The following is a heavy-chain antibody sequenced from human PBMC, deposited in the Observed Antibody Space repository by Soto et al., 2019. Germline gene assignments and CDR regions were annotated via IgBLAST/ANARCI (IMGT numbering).Heavy chain of an antibody. J-gene: IGHJ4*02. Sequence: QVQLVQSGAEVKKPGASVKVSCKASGYTFTGYYMHWVRQAPGQGLEWMGWINPNSGGTNHAQKFQGWVTMTRDTTLRTAYMELGGLGFDDRAGYYCGGGGGGKMATLLFDYWGQGTLVTVSS. V-gene: IGHV1-2*04. CDR2: INPNSGGT. CDR1: GYTFTGYY. CDR3: GGGGGGKMATLLFDY. D-gene: IGHD2-15*01.